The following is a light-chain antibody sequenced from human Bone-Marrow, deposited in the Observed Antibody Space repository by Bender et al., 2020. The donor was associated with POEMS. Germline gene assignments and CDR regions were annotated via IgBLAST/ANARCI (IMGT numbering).Light chain of an antibody. Sequence: QSALTQPASVSGSPGQSTTISCTGTSSDVGNYNLVSWYQHYPVKAPKLLIFDFTKRPAGVPDRFSGSKSGNTASLAISGLRSEDEADYYCAAWDAVLSGGVFGGGTKLTVL. CDR2: DFT. CDR1: SSDVGNYNL. CDR3: AAWDAVLSGGV. V-gene: IGLV2-14*02. J-gene: IGLJ3*02.